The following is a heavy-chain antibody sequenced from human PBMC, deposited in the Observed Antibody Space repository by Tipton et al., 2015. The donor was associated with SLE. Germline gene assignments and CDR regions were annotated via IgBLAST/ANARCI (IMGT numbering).Heavy chain of an antibody. V-gene: IGHV4-59*12. D-gene: IGHD2-8*01. Sequence: TLSLTCTVSGGSISSYYWSWIRQPPGKGLEWIGYIYYSGSTNYNPSPKSRVTISVDTSKNQFSLKLSSVTAADTAVYYCGSTLGYCTNGVCPRGYFQHWGQGTLVTVSS. CDR3: GSTLGYCTNGVCPRGYFQH. CDR2: IYYSGST. CDR1: GGSISSYY. J-gene: IGHJ1*01.